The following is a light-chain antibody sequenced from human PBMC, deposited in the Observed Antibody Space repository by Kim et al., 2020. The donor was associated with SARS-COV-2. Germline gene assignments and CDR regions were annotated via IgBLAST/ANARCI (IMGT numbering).Light chain of an antibody. Sequence: SYELTQPPSVSVAPGKTARITCGGNNIGSKSVHWYQQKPGQAPVLVIYYDSDRPSGIPERFSGSNSGNTATLTISRVEAGDEVDYYCQVWDSSSDHNYVFGTGTKVTVL. CDR1: NIGSKS. CDR3: QVWDSSSDHNYV. J-gene: IGLJ1*01. CDR2: YDS. V-gene: IGLV3-21*04.